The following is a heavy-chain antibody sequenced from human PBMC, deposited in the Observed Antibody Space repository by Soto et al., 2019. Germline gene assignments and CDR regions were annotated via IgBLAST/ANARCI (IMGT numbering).Heavy chain of an antibody. CDR3: ARGEIYDSRRGPFD. D-gene: IGHD3-22*01. J-gene: IGHJ4*02. CDR1: GFTLSSYA. V-gene: IGHV3-30-3*01. CDR2: ISYDGSNK. Sequence: QPGGSLRLSCAASGFTLSSYAMHWVRQAPGKGLEWVAVISYDGSNKYYADSVKGRFTISRDNSKNTLYLQMNSLRAEDTAVYYCARGEIYDSRRGPFDWGQGTLVTSPQ.